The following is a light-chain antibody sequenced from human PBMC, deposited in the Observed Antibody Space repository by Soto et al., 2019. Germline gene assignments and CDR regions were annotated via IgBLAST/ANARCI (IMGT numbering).Light chain of an antibody. CDR1: QTVGNT. Sequence: EIVLTQSPATLSVSPGERATLFCRASQTVGNTLAWYQQQPGQAPRLLVYGASTTATGIPARFSCSGSGTEFTLTISSLQSEDFAVYYCLHYNDWPRWTFGQGTKVEV. CDR3: LHYNDWPRWT. CDR2: GAS. J-gene: IGKJ1*01. V-gene: IGKV3-15*01.